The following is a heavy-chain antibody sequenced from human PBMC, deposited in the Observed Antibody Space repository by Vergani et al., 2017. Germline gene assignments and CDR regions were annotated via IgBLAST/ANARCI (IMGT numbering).Heavy chain of an antibody. CDR2: ISWNSGSI. Sequence: EVQLVESGGGLVQPGRSLRLSCVASGFTFDDYAIHWVRQAPGKGLEWVSGISWNSGSIGYADSVKVRFTISRDNAKNSLYLQMNSLRAEDTALYYCAKALKQGILLAYDYWCQGTLVTVSS. CDR1: GFTFDDYA. V-gene: IGHV3-9*01. CDR3: AKALKQGILLAYDY. D-gene: IGHD6-13*01. J-gene: IGHJ4*02.